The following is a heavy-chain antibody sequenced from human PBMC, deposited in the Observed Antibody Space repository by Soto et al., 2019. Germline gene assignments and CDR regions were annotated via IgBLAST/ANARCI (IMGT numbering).Heavy chain of an antibody. D-gene: IGHD6-6*01. CDR1: GGSFSGYY. J-gene: IGHJ6*03. CDR3: ARGHPFEYRSSGLYYYYMDV. CDR2: INHSGST. V-gene: IGHV4-34*01. Sequence: SETLSLTCAVYGGSFSGYYWSGIRQPPGKGLEWIGEINHSGSTNYNPSLKSRVTISVDTSKNQFSLKLSSVTAADTAVYYCARGHPFEYRSSGLYYYYMDVWGKGTMVTVPS.